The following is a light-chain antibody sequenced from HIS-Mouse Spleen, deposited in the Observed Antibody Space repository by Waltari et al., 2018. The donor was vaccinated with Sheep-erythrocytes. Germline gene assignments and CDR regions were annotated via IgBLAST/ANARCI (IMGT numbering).Light chain of an antibody. CDR2: DVS. V-gene: IGLV2-11*01. CDR1: SSDVGGYNY. J-gene: IGLJ1*01. Sequence: QSALTQPRSVSGSPGQSVTISCTGTSSDVGGYNYVSWYQQHQGKAPKLTIYDVSKRPSGVPDRFSGSKSGNTACLTISGLQAEDEADYYCCSYAGSYNHVFATGTKVTVL. CDR3: CSYAGSYNHV.